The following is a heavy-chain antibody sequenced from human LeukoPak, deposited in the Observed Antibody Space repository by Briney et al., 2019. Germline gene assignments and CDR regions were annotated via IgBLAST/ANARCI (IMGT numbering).Heavy chain of an antibody. V-gene: IGHV4-39*01. CDR3: ARHAYDSSSAALADFDY. D-gene: IGHD3-22*01. Sequence: SETLSLTCTVSGGSISSSSYYWGWIRQPPGKGLEWIGSIYYSGSTYYNPSLKSRVTISVDTSKNQFSLKLSSVTAADTAVYYCARHAYDSSSAALADFDYWGQGTLVTVSS. CDR2: IYYSGST. CDR1: GGSISSSSYY. J-gene: IGHJ4*02.